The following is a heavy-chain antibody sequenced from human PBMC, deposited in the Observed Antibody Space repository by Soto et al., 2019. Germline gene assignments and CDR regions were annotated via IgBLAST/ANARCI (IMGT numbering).Heavy chain of an antibody. Sequence: GASVKVSCKASGYTFTGYYMHWVRQAPGQGLEWMGWINPNSGGTNYAQKFQGRVTMTRDTSISTAYMELSRLRSDDTAVYYCARYYCSGSYDQYRKAVCGPAPTGTLSS. D-gene: IGHD3-10*01. CDR1: GYTFTGYY. V-gene: IGHV1-2*02. J-gene: IGHJ6*02. CDR3: ARYYCSGSYDQYRKAV. CDR2: INPNSGGT.